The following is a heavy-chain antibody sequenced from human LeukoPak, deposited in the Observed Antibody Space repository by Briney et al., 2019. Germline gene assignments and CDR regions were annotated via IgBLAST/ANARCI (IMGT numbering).Heavy chain of an antibody. CDR2: IRYDGSNK. CDR3: AKGGDIVVVPAAILAEYFHH. D-gene: IGHD2-2*01. V-gene: IGHV3-30*02. Sequence: GGSLRLSCAASGFTFSSYGMHWVRQAPGKGLEWVAFIRYDGSNKYYADSVKGRFTISRDNSKNTLYLQMNSLRGEDTAVYYCAKGGDIVVVPAAILAEYFHHWGQGTLVTVSS. J-gene: IGHJ1*01. CDR1: GFTFSSYG.